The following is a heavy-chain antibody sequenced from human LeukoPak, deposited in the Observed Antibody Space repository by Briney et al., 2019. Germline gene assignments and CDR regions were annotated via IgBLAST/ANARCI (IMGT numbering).Heavy chain of an antibody. CDR3: ARDWAGGGDYYYYGMDV. CDR1: GGSISSSSYY. D-gene: IGHD2-21*01. V-gene: IGHV4-39*02. J-gene: IGHJ6*02. CDR2: IYYSGST. Sequence: PSETLSLTCTVSGGSISSSSYYWGWIRQPPGKGLEWIGSIYYSGSTYYNPSLKSRVTISVDTSKNQFSLKLSSVTAADTAVYYCARDWAGGGDYYYYGMDVWGQGTTVTVSS.